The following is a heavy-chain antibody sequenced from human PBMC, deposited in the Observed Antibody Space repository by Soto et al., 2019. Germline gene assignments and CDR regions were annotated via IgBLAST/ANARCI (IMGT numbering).Heavy chain of an antibody. J-gene: IGHJ6*02. Sequence: SETLSLTCTVSGGFISNYYWGWIRQPPGKGLEWIGSIYYSGSTYYNPSLKSRVTISVDTSKNQFSLKLSSVTAADTAVYYCARRLYYDSSGFEGGGMDVWGQGATVTVSS. D-gene: IGHD3-22*01. V-gene: IGHV4-39*01. CDR2: IYYSGST. CDR3: ARRLYYDSSGFEGGGMDV. CDR1: GGFISNYY.